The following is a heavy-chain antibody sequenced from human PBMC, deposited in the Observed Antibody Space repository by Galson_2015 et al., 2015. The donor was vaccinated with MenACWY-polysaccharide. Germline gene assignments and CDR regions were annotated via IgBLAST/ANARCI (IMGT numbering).Heavy chain of an antibody. CDR1: GYKFTSYD. Sequence: CNASGYKFTSYDIHWVRQATGQGLEWMGWMNPNSGNTGYAQKFQGRVTMTSNSAMTTAYMELSSLRSEDTAVHYCARIIARKYTFADSWGQGTLVTVSS. J-gene: IGHJ4*02. CDR3: ARIIARKYTFADS. D-gene: IGHD2-21*01. CDR2: MNPNSGNT. V-gene: IGHV1-8*01.